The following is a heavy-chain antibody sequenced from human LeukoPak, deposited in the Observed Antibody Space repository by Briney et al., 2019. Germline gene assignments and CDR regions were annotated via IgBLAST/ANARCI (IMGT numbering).Heavy chain of an antibody. CDR3: AKDHSGDYRYYFDY. V-gene: IGHV3-23*01. D-gene: IGHD1-26*01. CDR2: ISGSGGST. CDR1: GFTFSTYA. J-gene: IGHJ4*02. Sequence: GGSLSLSCAASGFTFSTYAMSWVRQAPGKGLEWVSAISGSGGSTYYAASVKGRFTISRDNSKNTLYLQMNSLGAEDTAVYYCAKDHSGDYRYYFDYWGQGTLVTVSS.